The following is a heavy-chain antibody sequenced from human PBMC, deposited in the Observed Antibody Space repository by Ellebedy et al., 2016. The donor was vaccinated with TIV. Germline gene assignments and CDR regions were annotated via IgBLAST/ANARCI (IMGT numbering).Heavy chain of an antibody. V-gene: IGHV4-30-4*01. CDR2: IYYSGST. CDR3: ARTEYSDILTGYSVFDY. D-gene: IGHD3-9*01. J-gene: IGHJ4*02. CDR1: GGSISNGDCY. Sequence: SETLSLTXTVSGGSISNGDCYWSWIRQAPGKGLEWIGYIYYSGSTKYNPSLKSRITISVDTSKNQFSLNLRSVTAADTAVYYCARTEYSDILTGYSVFDYWGQGTPVSVSS.